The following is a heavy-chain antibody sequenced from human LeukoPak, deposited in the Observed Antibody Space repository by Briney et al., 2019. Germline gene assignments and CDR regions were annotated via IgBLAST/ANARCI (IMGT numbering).Heavy chain of an antibody. D-gene: IGHD2-2*01. Sequence: SETLSLTCAVYGGSFSGYYWSWIRQPPGKGLEWIGEINHSGSTNYNPSLESRVTISVDTSKNQFSLKLSSVTAADTAVYYCARMPLSDYYGMDVWGQGTTVTVSS. CDR1: GGSFSGYY. J-gene: IGHJ6*02. CDR2: INHSGST. CDR3: ARMPLSDYYGMDV. V-gene: IGHV4-34*01.